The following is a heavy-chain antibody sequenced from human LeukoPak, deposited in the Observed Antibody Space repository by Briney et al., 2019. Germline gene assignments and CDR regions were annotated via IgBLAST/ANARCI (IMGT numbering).Heavy chain of an antibody. J-gene: IGHJ2*01. CDR1: GFTFSRYD. CDR3: AREASAYGLAHFDL. D-gene: IGHD2-8*01. CDR2: IGTAGDT. V-gene: IGHV3-13*04. Sequence: QPGGSLRLSCAASGFTFSRYDMHWVRQATGKGLEWVSAIGTAGDTYYPGSVKGRFTISGENAKNSLYLQMNNLRAGDTAVYYCAREASAYGLAHFDLWGRGTLVTVSS.